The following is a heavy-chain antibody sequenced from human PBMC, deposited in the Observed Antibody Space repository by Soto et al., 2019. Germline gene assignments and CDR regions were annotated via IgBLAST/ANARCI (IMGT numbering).Heavy chain of an antibody. V-gene: IGHV3-23*01. CDR3: TREASTWGFAFDL. D-gene: IGHD3-16*01. CDR2: IFGSGAPT. Sequence: EVQLLESGGGLVQPGGSLRLSCAASGYTFSNYAMSWVRQAPGKGLQWVSTIFGSGAPTHYADSVKGRFAISRDNSNNTLFRQMNSLKDEDTAVYYCTREASTWGFAFDLWGQGTRVAVSS. CDR1: GYTFSNYA. J-gene: IGHJ3*01.